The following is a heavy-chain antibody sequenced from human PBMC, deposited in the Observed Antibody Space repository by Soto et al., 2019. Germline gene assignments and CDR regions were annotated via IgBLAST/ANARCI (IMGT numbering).Heavy chain of an antibody. CDR1: GYTFTSYD. Sequence: ASVNVPCKASGYTFTSYDINWVRQATGQGLEWMGWMNPNSGNTGYAQKFQGRVTMTRNTSISTAYMELSSLRSEDTAVYYCARVRYGMEAFDIWGQGTMVTVSS. V-gene: IGHV1-8*01. CDR3: ARVRYGMEAFDI. J-gene: IGHJ3*02. D-gene: IGHD1-1*01. CDR2: MNPNSGNT.